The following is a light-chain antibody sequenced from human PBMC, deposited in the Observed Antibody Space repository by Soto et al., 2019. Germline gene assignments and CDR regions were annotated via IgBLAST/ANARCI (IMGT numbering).Light chain of an antibody. Sequence: DTVMTQSPDSLAVSLGERATINCKSSQSVLYSSNHKNYLAWYQQKPGQPPKLLIYWASTRESGVPDRFSGSGSGTDFTLTISSLQAEDVAVYYCQQYYTTPLTFGGGTKVDIK. CDR3: QQYYTTPLT. V-gene: IGKV4-1*01. CDR1: QSVLYSSNHKNY. CDR2: WAS. J-gene: IGKJ4*01.